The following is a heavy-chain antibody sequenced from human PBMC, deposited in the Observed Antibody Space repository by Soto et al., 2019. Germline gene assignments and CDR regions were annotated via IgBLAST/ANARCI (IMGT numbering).Heavy chain of an antibody. CDR1: GGTFSSYA. Sequence: QVQLVQSGTEVKKPGSSVKVSCKASGGTFSSYAISWVRQAPGQGLERMGGIIPICGTTNYAQRFQGRVSITADESTSTTYMELSSLRSEDTAVYYCAGSYKYGSGTFDAFDIWGQGTLVTVSS. V-gene: IGHV1-69*01. CDR3: AGSYKYGSGTFDAFDI. D-gene: IGHD3-10*01. J-gene: IGHJ3*02. CDR2: IIPICGTT.